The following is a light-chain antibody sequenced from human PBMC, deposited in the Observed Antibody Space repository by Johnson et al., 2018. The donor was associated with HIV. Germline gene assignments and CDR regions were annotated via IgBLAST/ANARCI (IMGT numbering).Light chain of an antibody. J-gene: IGLJ1*01. CDR2: DNN. CDR1: SSNIGNNY. CDR3: GTWDSSLRTGF. Sequence: QSVLTQPPSVSAAPGQKVTISCSGSSSNIGNNYVSWYQQLPGTAPKLVIYDNNKRPSGIPDQFSGSKSGTSATLGITGLQTGDEADDYCGTWDSSLRTGFFGNGPKVTVL. V-gene: IGLV1-51*01.